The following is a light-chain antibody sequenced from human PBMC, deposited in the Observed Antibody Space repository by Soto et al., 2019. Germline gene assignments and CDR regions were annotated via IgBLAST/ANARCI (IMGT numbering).Light chain of an antibody. CDR1: QSISNN. CDR3: QQYGTIPWT. J-gene: IGKJ1*01. V-gene: IGKV1-39*01. Sequence: DIQVTQSPSSLSASVGDRVTITCRASQSISNNLNWYQQRPGKPPKLLIYTASSLQGGAPSRFSGSGSGTDFTLTISSLQPEDFAVYYCQQYGTIPWTFGQGTKVDIK. CDR2: TAS.